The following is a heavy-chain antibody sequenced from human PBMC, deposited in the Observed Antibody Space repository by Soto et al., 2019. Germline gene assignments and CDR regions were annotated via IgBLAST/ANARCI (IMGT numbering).Heavy chain of an antibody. J-gene: IGHJ6*02. V-gene: IGHV4-61*01. CDR3: ARGYSGYDLRYYYGMDV. Sequence: PSETLSLTCPVSGGSVSSGSYYWSWIRQPPGKGLEWIGYIYYSGSTNYNPSLKSRVTISVDTSKNQFSLKLSSVTAADTAVYYCARGYSGYDLRYYYGMDVWGQGTTVTVSS. CDR2: IYYSGST. D-gene: IGHD5-12*01. CDR1: GGSVSSGSYY.